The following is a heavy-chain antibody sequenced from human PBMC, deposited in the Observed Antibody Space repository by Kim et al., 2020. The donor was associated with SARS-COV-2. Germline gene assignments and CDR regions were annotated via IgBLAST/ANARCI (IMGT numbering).Heavy chain of an antibody. J-gene: IGHJ4*02. CDR3: ARDPGSVGATTDY. CDR1: GFTFSSYS. CDR2: ISSSSSYI. D-gene: IGHD1-26*01. V-gene: IGHV3-21*01. Sequence: GGSLRLSCAASGFTFSSYSMNWVRQAPGKGLEWVSSISSSSSYIYYADSVKGRFTISRDNAKNSLYLQMNSLRAEDTAVYYCARDPGSVGATTDYWGQGTLVTVSS.